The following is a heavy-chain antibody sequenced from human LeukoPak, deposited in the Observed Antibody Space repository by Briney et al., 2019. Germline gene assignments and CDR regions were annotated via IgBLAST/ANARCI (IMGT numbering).Heavy chain of an antibody. CDR2: IIPIFGTA. CDR3: AGVYCSSTSCYIPSRY. D-gene: IGHD2-2*02. V-gene: IGHV1-69*05. Sequence: SVKVSCKASGGTFSSYAISWVRQAPGQGLEWMGGIIPIFGTANYAQKFQGRVTITTDESTSTAYVGLSSLRSEDTAVYYCAGVYCSSTSCYIPSRYWGQGTLVTVSS. J-gene: IGHJ4*02. CDR1: GGTFSSYA.